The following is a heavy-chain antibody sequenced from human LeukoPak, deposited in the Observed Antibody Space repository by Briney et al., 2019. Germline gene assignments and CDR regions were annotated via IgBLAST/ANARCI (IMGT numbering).Heavy chain of an antibody. Sequence: GGSLRLSCTTSGFTFADSAMSWVRQPPGKAPEWVGLIKSTSKGGTTQYAASLKGRFDISRDDSKSIAYLQMNGLETEETGFCYCVWRSGWHRWGQGTLVIVSS. CDR3: VWRSGWHR. CDR1: GFTFADSA. J-gene: IGHJ5*02. CDR2: IKSTSKGGTT. V-gene: IGHV3-49*04. D-gene: IGHD6-19*01.